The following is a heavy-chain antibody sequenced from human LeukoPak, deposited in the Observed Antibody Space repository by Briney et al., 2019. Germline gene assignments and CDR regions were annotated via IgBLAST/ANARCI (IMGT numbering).Heavy chain of an antibody. CDR2: IYTSGST. V-gene: IGHV4-4*07. D-gene: IGHD6-19*01. J-gene: IGHJ4*02. CDR1: GGSISSYY. CDR3: ATALYSSGWYYFDY. Sequence: PSETLSLTCTVSGGSISSYYWSWIRQPAGKGLEWIGRIYTSGSTNYNPSLKSRVTMSVDTSKNQFSLKLSSVTAADTAVYYCATALYSSGWYYFDYWGQGTLVTVSP.